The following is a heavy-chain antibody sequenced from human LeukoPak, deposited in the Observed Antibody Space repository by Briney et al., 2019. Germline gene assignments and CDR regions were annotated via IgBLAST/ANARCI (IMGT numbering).Heavy chain of an antibody. J-gene: IGHJ4*02. CDR1: AFTFARHW. D-gene: IGHD5/OR15-5a*01. Sequence: AGGSLRLSCVASAFTFARHWMSWVRQAPGQPLEWVATIRQDGGVKYYLDSVKGRFIISRDNARNSLSLQMDSLRVEDTAVYYCARLSGESTIYDYWGQGTLVTVSS. CDR3: ARLSGESTIYDY. V-gene: IGHV3-7*01. CDR2: IRQDGGVK.